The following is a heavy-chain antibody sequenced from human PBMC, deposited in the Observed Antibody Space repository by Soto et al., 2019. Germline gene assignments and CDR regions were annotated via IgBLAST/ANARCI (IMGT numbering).Heavy chain of an antibody. Sequence: PVESLKISCAASGFTLSSYGMHWVRQAPGKGLEWVAVISYDGSNKYYADSVKGRFTISRDNSRNTLYPQMNSLRAEDTAVYYCAKDETMVRGVIPYYYYGMGVWGQGTTVTVSS. CDR1: GFTLSSYG. CDR3: AKDETMVRGVIPYYYYGMGV. V-gene: IGHV3-30*18. D-gene: IGHD3-10*01. CDR2: ISYDGSNK. J-gene: IGHJ6*02.